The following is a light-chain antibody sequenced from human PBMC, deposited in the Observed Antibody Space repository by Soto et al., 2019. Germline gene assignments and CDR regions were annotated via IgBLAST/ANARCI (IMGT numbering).Light chain of an antibody. CDR3: QQYDDSLSSFT. V-gene: IGKV3-20*01. J-gene: IGKJ2*01. CDR1: QSVSSSY. CDR2: GAS. Sequence: EIVLTQSPGTLSLSPGERATLSCRASQSVSSSYLAWYQQKPGQAPRLLIYGASYRATGIPDRFSGRGSGTDFTLTISRLEPEDFAMYYCQQYDDSLSSFTFGQGTNLEIK.